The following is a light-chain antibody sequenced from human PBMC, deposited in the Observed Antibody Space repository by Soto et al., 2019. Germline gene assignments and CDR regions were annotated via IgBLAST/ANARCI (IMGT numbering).Light chain of an antibody. CDR3: QQYGSSPLT. J-gene: IGKJ4*01. CDR1: QSVISNY. V-gene: IGKV3-20*01. Sequence: DIVLTQSPGPLSLSPGERAPLSCRASQSVISNYLAWYQQKPGQAPKVLIYRASSRATGIPDRFSGSGSGTDFTLTISRLEPEDFAVYYCQQYGSSPLTFGGGTKVEIK. CDR2: RAS.